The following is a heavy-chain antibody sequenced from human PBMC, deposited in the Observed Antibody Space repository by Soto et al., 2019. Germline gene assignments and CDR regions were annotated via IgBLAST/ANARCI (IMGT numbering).Heavy chain of an antibody. CDR1: GYTFTSYG. Sequence: QVQLVQSGTEVKKPGASVKVSCKASGYTFTSYGISWVRQAPGQGLEWMGWISAYNGNTNYAQKLQGRVTMTTDTSTSTAYMELRSLRSDDTAVYYCARDRANLDYSSSSLKYYFDYWGQGTLVTVSS. D-gene: IGHD6-6*01. J-gene: IGHJ4*02. CDR2: ISAYNGNT. CDR3: ARDRANLDYSSSSLKYYFDY. V-gene: IGHV1-18*04.